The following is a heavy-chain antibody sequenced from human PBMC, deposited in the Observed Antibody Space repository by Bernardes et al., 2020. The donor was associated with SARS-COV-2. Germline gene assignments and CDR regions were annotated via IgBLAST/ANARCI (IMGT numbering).Heavy chain of an antibody. V-gene: IGHV3-48*01. J-gene: IGHJ4*02. CDR1: GFTFSSYT. CDR2: ISSYSSV. CDR3: ARGRLPVYFDKSGLSLDY. Sequence: GGSLRLSCAASGFTFSSYTMHWVRQAPGKGLEWVSYISSYSSVYYADSVKGQFTISRHNAENLLSLQLNSLRAEDTAVYYCARGRLPVYFDKSGLSLDYWGQGTLVTVSS. D-gene: IGHD3-22*01.